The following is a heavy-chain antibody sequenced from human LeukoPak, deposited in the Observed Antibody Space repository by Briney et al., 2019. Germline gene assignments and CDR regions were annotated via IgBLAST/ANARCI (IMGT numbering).Heavy chain of an antibody. CDR3: ARENWHFDL. CDR1: GFTFSTYA. V-gene: IGHV3-23*01. J-gene: IGHJ2*01. Sequence: GSLRLSCADSGFTFSTYAMSWVRQAPEKGLEWVSVISGSGDTTYYADSVKGRFTISRDNSENTLYLQMNSLRAEDTAVYYCARENWHFDLWGRGTLVTVSS. CDR2: ISGSGDTT.